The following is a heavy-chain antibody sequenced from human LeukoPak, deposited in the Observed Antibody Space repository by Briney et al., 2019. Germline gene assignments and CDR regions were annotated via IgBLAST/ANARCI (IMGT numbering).Heavy chain of an antibody. CDR3: ARDTGCSGGICYSFYDC. J-gene: IGHJ4*02. CDR1: EFTFSSYW. Sequence: GGSLRLSCAASEFTFSSYWMTWVRQAPGKGLEWVANIKEDGSEKYYVDSVKGRFTISRDNAKNSLYLRMDSLRAEDTAVYYCARDTGCSGGICYSFYDCWGQGTLVTVSS. CDR2: IKEDGSEK. D-gene: IGHD2-15*01. V-gene: IGHV3-7*01.